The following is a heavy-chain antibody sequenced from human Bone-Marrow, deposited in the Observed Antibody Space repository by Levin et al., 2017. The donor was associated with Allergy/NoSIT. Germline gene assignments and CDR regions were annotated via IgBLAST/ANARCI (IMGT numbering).Heavy chain of an antibody. V-gene: IGHV3-33*01. CDR3: ARRPNKEGGWYFDY. Sequence: GGSLRLSCAASGFTFSSYGMHWVRQAPGKGLEWVAVIWYDGSNKYYADSVKGRFTISRDNSKNTLYLQMNSLRAEDTAVYYCARRPNKEGGWYFDYWGQGTLVTVSS. CDR2: IWYDGSNK. J-gene: IGHJ4*02. D-gene: IGHD6-19*01. CDR1: GFTFSSYG.